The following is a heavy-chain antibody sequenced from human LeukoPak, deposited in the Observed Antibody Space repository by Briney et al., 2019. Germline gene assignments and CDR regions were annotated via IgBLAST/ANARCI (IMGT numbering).Heavy chain of an antibody. CDR3: ARHTHYYDSSGYYYLDY. V-gene: IGHV4-59*08. Sequence: SETLSLTCTVSGGSISSYYWSWIRQPPGKGLEWIGYIYYSGSTNYDPSLKSRVTISVDTSKNQFSLKLSSVTAADTAVYYCARHTHYYDSSGYYYLDYWGQGTLVTVSS. CDR2: IYYSGST. D-gene: IGHD3-22*01. CDR1: GGSISSYY. J-gene: IGHJ4*02.